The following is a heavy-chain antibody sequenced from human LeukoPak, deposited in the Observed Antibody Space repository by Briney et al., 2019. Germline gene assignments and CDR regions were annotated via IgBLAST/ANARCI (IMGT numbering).Heavy chain of an antibody. V-gene: IGHV3-33*08. CDR3: AREHTSII. J-gene: IGHJ4*02. CDR1: GFTFSSYG. CDR2: IWYGGSNE. Sequence: GRSLRLSCAASGFTFSSYGMHWVRQAPGKGLEWVAIIWYGGSNEYYADSVKGRFTISRDNSKNTLYLQMNSLRAEDTALYYCAREHTSIIWGQGTLVTVSS. D-gene: IGHD5-18*01.